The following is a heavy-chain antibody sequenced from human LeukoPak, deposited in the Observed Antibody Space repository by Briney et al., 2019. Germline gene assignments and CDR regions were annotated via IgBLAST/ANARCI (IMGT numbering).Heavy chain of an antibody. D-gene: IGHD3-22*01. Sequence: GGSLRLSCAASGFTFSSYAMSWVRQAPGKGLEWVSAISGSGGSTYYADSVKGRFTISRDNSKNTLYLQMNSLRAEDTAVYYCAKYPRANYDSSCYYFVYWGQGTLVTVSS. CDR2: ISGSGGST. CDR3: AKYPRANYDSSCYYFVY. CDR1: GFTFSSYA. V-gene: IGHV3-23*01. J-gene: IGHJ4*02.